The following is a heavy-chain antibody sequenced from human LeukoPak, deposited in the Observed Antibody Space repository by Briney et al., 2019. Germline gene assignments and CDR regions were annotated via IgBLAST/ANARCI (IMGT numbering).Heavy chain of an antibody. J-gene: IGHJ4*02. CDR2: IYTGGNT. V-gene: IGHV3-53*01. D-gene: IGHD1-26*01. CDR3: AKKGPQSGSYHFDY. CDR1: GFTVDSNY. Sequence: GSLRLSCAASGFTVDSNYLSWVRQAPGKGLEWVSTIYTGGNTYYADSVKGRFTISRDNSKNTLYLQMNSLRAEDTAVYYCAKKGPQSGSYHFDYWGQGTLVTVSS.